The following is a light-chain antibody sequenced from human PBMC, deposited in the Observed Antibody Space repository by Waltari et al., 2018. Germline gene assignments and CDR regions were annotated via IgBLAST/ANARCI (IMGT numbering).Light chain of an antibody. V-gene: IGLV2-14*01. J-gene: IGLJ1*01. CDR2: EVS. Sequence: QSALTPPPSVSVSPGQSITTSCTGTGSDVGGYNSVSWYQHHPGKAPQLMIYEVSNRPSGVSNRFSGSKSGNTASLTISGLQAEDEADYYCSSYTSSGTYVFGTGTKVTVL. CDR3: SSYTSSGTYV. CDR1: GSDVGGYNS.